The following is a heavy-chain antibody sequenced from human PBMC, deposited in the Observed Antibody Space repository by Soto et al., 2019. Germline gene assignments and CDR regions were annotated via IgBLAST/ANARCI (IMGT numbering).Heavy chain of an antibody. CDR1: GFSLSTSGVG. CDR3: AHLSIAARHFDY. Sequence: SGPTLVKPTQTLTLTCTFSGFSLSTSGVGVGWIRQPPGKALEWLALIYWNDDKRYSPSLKSRLTITKDTSKNQVVLTMTNMDPVDTATYYCAHLSIAARHFDYWGQGTLVTVSS. J-gene: IGHJ4*02. D-gene: IGHD6-6*01. V-gene: IGHV2-5*01. CDR2: IYWNDDK.